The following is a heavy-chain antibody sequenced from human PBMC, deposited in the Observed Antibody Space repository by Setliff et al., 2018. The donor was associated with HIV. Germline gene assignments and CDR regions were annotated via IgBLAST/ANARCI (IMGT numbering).Heavy chain of an antibody. J-gene: IGHJ4*02. CDR2: IYYSGST. V-gene: IGHV4-31*03. D-gene: IGHD3-10*01. CDR3: ATSPAGEILGSRPFYFDY. Sequence: SETLSLTCTVSGDSINSGNYYWSWIRQHPGKGLEWIGYIYYSGSTYYSPSLKSRVTISEDTSKNQFSLKMRSVTAADTAMYYCATSPAGEILGSRPFYFDYWGQGTLVTSPQ. CDR1: GDSINSGNYY.